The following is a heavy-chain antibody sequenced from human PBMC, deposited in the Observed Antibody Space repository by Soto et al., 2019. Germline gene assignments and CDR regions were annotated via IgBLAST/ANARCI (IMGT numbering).Heavy chain of an antibody. CDR3: ARSQGSSTSLEIYYYYYYGMDV. Sequence: QVQLVQSGAEVKKPGSSVKVSCMACGGTFSSYSISRVRQAPGQGLEWMGGIIPISGTANYAQKFQARVTITADESTSTAYMELSSLRSEDTAVYYCARSQGSSTSLEIYYYYYYGMDVWGQGTTVTVSS. CDR2: IIPISGTA. D-gene: IGHD2-2*01. V-gene: IGHV1-69*01. CDR1: GGTFSSYS. J-gene: IGHJ6*02.